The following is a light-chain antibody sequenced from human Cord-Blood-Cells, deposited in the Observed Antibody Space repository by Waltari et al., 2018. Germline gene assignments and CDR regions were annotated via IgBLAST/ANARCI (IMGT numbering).Light chain of an antibody. Sequence: FTLTHPHPVSDSPGKTVTTPCPGSSGRIPSNYAPWSQQRPASAPTTVIYEDNQRPSGVPDRFSGSIDSSSNSASLTISGLKTEDEADYYCQSYDSSNWVFGGGTKLTVL. CDR1: SGRIPSNY. CDR2: EDN. J-gene: IGLJ3*02. V-gene: IGLV6-57*02. CDR3: QSYDSSNWV.